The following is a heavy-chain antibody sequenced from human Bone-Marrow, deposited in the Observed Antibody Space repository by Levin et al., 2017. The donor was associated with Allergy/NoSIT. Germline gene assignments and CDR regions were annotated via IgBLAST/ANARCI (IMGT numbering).Heavy chain of an antibody. V-gene: IGHV1-69*13. Sequence: AASVKVSCKASGGTFSSYAISWVRQAPGQGLEWMGGIIPIFGTANYAQKFQGRVTITADESTSTAYMELSSLRSEDTAVYYCARETTKQWLVSPDAFDIWGQGTMVTVSS. J-gene: IGHJ3*02. CDR1: GGTFSSYA. CDR2: IIPIFGTA. D-gene: IGHD6-19*01. CDR3: ARETTKQWLVSPDAFDI.